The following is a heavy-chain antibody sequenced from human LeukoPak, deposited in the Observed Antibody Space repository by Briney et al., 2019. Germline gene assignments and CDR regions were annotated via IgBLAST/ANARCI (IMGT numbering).Heavy chain of an antibody. V-gene: IGHV1-46*01. Sequence: ASVKVSCRASGHSFTYFYMHCVRQAPGQGLEWMGMINPTGDSTNYARKFQGRVTMTRDVSTNTLSMQLSSLTSDDTAIYYCATNHGGDSGFDHWGQGTLVTVSS. CDR2: INPTGDST. D-gene: IGHD4-23*01. CDR1: GHSFTYFY. J-gene: IGHJ5*02. CDR3: ATNHGGDSGFDH.